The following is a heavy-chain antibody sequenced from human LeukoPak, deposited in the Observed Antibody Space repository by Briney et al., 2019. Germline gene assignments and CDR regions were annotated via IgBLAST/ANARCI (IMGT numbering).Heavy chain of an antibody. Sequence: GGSLRLSCAASGFTFSKTWMSWVRQAPGKGLVWVSRINSDGSSTSYADSVKGRFTISRDNAKNTLYLQMNSLRAEDTAVYYCASSDNDYLDYWGQGTLVTVSS. V-gene: IGHV3-74*01. CDR3: ASSDNDYLDY. J-gene: IGHJ4*02. CDR2: INSDGSST. D-gene: IGHD2-21*01. CDR1: GFTFSKTW.